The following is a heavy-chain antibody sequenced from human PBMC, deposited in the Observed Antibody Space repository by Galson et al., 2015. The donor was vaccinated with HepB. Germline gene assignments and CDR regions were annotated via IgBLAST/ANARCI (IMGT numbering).Heavy chain of an antibody. D-gene: IGHD6-19*01. J-gene: IGHJ5*02. V-gene: IGHV3-64D*06. CDR2: ISSNGGST. CDR3: VSLGIAVADNWFDP. CDR1: GFTFSSYA. Sequence: SLRLSCAASGFTFSSYAMHWVRQAPGKGLEYVSAISSNGGSTYYADSVKGRFTISRDNSKNTLYLQMSSLRAEDTAVYYCVSLGIAVADNWFDPWGQGTLVTVSS.